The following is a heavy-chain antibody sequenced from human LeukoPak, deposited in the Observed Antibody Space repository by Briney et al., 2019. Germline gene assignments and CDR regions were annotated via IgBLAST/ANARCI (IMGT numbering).Heavy chain of an antibody. CDR3: AREYNFGHYFFDY. CDR1: WLNVSRNY. V-gene: IGHV3-53*01. D-gene: IGHD1-1*01. J-gene: IGHJ4*02. Sequence: GGALRLFCAVSWLNVSRNYMTWVRQAPGKGLEWVSVIYSAGNTYYADSVKGRFTISIYNSNNMLYLQMTSLRADDTAVYYCAREYNFGHYFFDYWGQGTQVTVSS. CDR2: IYSAGNT.